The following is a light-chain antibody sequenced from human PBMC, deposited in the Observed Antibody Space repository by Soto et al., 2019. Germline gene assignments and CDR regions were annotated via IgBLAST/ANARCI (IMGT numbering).Light chain of an antibody. V-gene: IGKV3-11*01. CDR3: QQRSNWPWT. CDR2: EAS. CDR1: ESVSTF. J-gene: IGKJ1*01. Sequence: ESVLTQSPATLSLSPGERATLSCRASESVSTFLAWYQQKPGQAPRLLIYEASSRATGIPARFSGGGSGTVFTLTIGRLEPEDFAVYYCQQRSNWPWTFGQGTKVEI.